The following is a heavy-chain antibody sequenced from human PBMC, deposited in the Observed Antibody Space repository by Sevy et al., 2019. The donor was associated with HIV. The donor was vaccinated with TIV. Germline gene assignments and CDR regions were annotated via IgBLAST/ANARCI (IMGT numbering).Heavy chain of an antibody. J-gene: IGHJ6*02. Sequence: ASVKVSCKASGGTFSSYAISWVRQAPGQGLEWMGGIIPIFGTANYAQKFQGIVTITADESTGTAYMELSSLRSEDTAVYYCARDPGYCSGGSCSRPLKRVRYGMDVWGQGTTVTVSS. CDR1: GGTFSSYA. D-gene: IGHD2-15*01. V-gene: IGHV1-69*13. CDR2: IIPIFGTA. CDR3: ARDPGYCSGGSCSRPLKRVRYGMDV.